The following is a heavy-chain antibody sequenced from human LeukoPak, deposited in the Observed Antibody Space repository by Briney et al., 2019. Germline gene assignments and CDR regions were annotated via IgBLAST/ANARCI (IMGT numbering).Heavy chain of an antibody. J-gene: IGHJ4*02. V-gene: IGHV3-21*01. CDR2: ISSSSSSSYT. D-gene: IGHD3-9*01. Sequence: NTGGSLRLSCAAFGFTFSSYSMNWVRQTPGKGLEWVSFISSSSSSSYTYYADSVKGRFTISRDNAKNSLYLQMNSLTAEDTAVYYCARDRILTGYHTLADYWGQGTLVTVSS. CDR1: GFTFSSYS. CDR3: ARDRILTGYHTLADY.